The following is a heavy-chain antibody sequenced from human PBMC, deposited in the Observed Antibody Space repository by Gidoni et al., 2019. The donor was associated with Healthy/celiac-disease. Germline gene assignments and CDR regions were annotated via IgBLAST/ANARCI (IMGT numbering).Heavy chain of an antibody. CDR3: AIAPTPMIHYYYYYGMDV. CDR1: GGTFSSYA. D-gene: IGHD3-22*01. J-gene: IGHJ6*02. Sequence: QVQLVQSGAEVKKPGSSVKVSCKASGGTFSSYAISWVRQAPGQGLEWMGRIIPILGIANYAQKFQGRVTITADKYTSTAYMELSSLRSEDTAVYYCAIAPTPMIHYYYYYGMDVWGQGTTVTVSS. CDR2: IIPILGIA. V-gene: IGHV1-69*04.